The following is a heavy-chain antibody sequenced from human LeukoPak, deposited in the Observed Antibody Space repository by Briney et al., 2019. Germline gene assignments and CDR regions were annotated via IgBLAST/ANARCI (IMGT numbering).Heavy chain of an antibody. Sequence: GGSPRLSCAASGFTFNNYWMTWLRQAPGKGLERVAYIKPDGSEKQYVDSVKGRFTISRDNDKNSLDLEKNSLSADDTAVYYCARGRSSGPYFFDYWGQGTLVTVSS. CDR1: GFTFNNYW. CDR3: ARGRSSGPYFFDY. J-gene: IGHJ4*02. V-gene: IGHV3-7*03. D-gene: IGHD3-22*01. CDR2: IKPDGSEK.